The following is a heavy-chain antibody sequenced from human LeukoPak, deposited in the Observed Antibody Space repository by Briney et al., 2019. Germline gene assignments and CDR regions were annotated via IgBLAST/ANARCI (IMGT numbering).Heavy chain of an antibody. CDR3: ARGRLARLFDY. D-gene: IGHD3-9*01. Sequence: PGGSLRLSCAASGFTFSSYEMSWVRQAPGKGLEWVSYISSAGTTIYYADSVKGRFTISRDNAKNSLYLQMNSLRAEDTAVYYCARGRLARLFDYWGQGTLVTVSS. J-gene: IGHJ4*02. CDR1: GFTFSSYE. V-gene: IGHV3-48*03. CDR2: ISSAGTTI.